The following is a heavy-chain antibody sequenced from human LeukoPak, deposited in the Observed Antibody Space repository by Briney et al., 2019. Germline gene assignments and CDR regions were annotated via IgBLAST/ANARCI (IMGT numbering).Heavy chain of an antibody. Sequence: GGSLRLSCAASGFTFSSYSMNWVRQAPGKGLEWVSSISSSSSYIYYADSVKGRFTISRDNAKNSLYLQMNSLRAEDTAVYYCARDRRYSSSPDYYYYMDVWGKGTTVTVSS. J-gene: IGHJ6*03. CDR3: ARDRRYSSSPDYYYYMDV. V-gene: IGHV3-21*01. CDR1: GFTFSSYS. CDR2: ISSSSSYI. D-gene: IGHD6-6*01.